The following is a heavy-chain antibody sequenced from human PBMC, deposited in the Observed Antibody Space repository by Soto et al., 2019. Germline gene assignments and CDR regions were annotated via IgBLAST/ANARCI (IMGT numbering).Heavy chain of an antibody. CDR2: ISSNGGST. V-gene: IGHV3-64D*06. D-gene: IGHD5-12*01. CDR3: VKDKETATILGAFDI. J-gene: IGHJ3*02. CDR1: GFTFSSCA. Sequence: GGSLRLSCSASGFTFSSCAMHWVRQAPGKGLEYVSAISSNGGSTYYADSVKGRFTISRDNSKNTLYLQMSCLRAEDTAVYYCVKDKETATILGAFDIWGQGTMVSV.